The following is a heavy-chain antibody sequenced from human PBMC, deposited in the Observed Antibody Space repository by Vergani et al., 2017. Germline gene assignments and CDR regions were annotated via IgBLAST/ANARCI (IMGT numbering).Heavy chain of an antibody. Sequence: QVQLQESGPGLVKPSQTLSLTCTVPGGSISSGSYYWSWIRQPAGKGLEWIGRIYTSGSTNYNPPLKTRVTISVDTSKNQFSLKLSSVTAADTAVYYCARDKPMYYYDSSALSGGYYGMDVWGQGTTVTVSS. J-gene: IGHJ6*02. V-gene: IGHV4-61*02. CDR2: IYTSGST. CDR3: ARDKPMYYYDSSALSGGYYGMDV. D-gene: IGHD3-22*01. CDR1: GGSISSGSYY.